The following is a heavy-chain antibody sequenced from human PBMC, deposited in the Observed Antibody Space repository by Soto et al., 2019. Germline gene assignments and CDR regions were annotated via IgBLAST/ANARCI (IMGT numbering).Heavy chain of an antibody. Sequence: SETLSLTCTVSGGSISSYYWSWVRQPPAKGLEWIGYIYYSGSTNYNPSLKSRVTISVDTSKNQFSLKLSSVTAADTAVYYCASYDSSGRFDYWGQGTLVTVS. CDR2: IYYSGST. D-gene: IGHD3-22*01. J-gene: IGHJ4*02. CDR1: GGSISSYY. CDR3: ASYDSSGRFDY. V-gene: IGHV4-59*01.